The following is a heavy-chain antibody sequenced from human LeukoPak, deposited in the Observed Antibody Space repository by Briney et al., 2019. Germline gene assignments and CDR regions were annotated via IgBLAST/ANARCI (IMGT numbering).Heavy chain of an antibody. CDR2: IYYSGST. Sequence: SETLSLTCTVSGGSISSSSYYWGWIRQPPGKGLEWIGSIYYSGSTYYNPSLKSRVTISVDTSKNQFSLKLSSVTAADTAVYYYARMAYLSRNDSSEYWGQGTLVTVSS. CDR1: GGSISSSSYY. J-gene: IGHJ4*02. V-gene: IGHV4-39*01. D-gene: IGHD3-22*01. CDR3: ARMAYLSRNDSSEY.